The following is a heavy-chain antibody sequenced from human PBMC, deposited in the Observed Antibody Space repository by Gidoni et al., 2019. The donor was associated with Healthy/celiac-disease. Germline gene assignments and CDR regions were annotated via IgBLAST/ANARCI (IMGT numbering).Heavy chain of an antibody. J-gene: IGHJ4*02. CDR3: AKLSGRFYDILTGYSGIDY. V-gene: IGHV3-30*18. Sequence: QVQLVESGGGVVQPGRSLRLSCAASGFTFSSYGLHWVRQAPGKGLEWVAVISYDGSNKYYADSVKGRFTISRDNSKNTLYLQMNSLRAEDTAVYYCAKLSGRFYDILTGYSGIDYWGQGTLVTVSS. D-gene: IGHD3-9*01. CDR1: GFTFSSYG. CDR2: ISYDGSNK.